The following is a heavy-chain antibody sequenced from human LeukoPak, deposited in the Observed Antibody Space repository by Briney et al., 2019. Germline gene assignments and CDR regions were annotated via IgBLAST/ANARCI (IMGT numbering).Heavy chain of an antibody. CDR2: IYHTGST. J-gene: IGHJ6*03. D-gene: IGHD3-10*01. CDR1: GFSISSDNY. Sequence: SETLSLTCAVSGFSISSDNYWGWIRQPPGKGLEWIGGIYHTGSTYYNPSLKSRVTISVDTSKNQFSLKLNSVTAADTAVYYCARLSYYYYYMDVWGRGTTVTVSS. V-gene: IGHV4-38-2*01. CDR3: ARLSYYYYYMDV.